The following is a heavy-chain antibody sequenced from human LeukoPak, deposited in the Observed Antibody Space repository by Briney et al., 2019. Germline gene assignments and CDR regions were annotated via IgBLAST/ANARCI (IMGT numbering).Heavy chain of an antibody. V-gene: IGHV3-30*02. D-gene: IGHD3-10*01. CDR3: AKDLRYYGSGSYCLFDY. CDR2: IPYDGSDK. Sequence: GGSLRLSCAASGFTFSSYGIHWVRQAPGKGLGWVAFIPYDGSDKYYADSVKGRFTISRDNSKNTLYLQMNSLRAEGTAVYYCAKDLRYYGSGSYCLFDYWGQGTLVTVSS. CDR1: GFTFSSYG. J-gene: IGHJ4*02.